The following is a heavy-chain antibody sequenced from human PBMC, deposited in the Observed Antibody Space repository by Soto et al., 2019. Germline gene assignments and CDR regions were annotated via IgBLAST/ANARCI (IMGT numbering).Heavy chain of an antibody. D-gene: IGHD3-10*01. Sequence: PGGSLRLSCAASGFTFSSYGMHWVRQAPGKGLEWVAVISYDGSNKYYADSVKGRFTISRDNSKNTLYLQMNSLRAEDTAVYYCAKAVSGSYSYYYHGMDVWGQGTTVTVSS. CDR3: AKAVSGSYSYYYHGMDV. CDR1: GFTFSSYG. CDR2: ISYDGSNK. J-gene: IGHJ6*02. V-gene: IGHV3-30*18.